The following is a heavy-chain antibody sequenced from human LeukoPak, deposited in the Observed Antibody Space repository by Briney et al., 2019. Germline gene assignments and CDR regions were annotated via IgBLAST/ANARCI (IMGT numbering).Heavy chain of an antibody. CDR3: AREYSRQPRFDP. Sequence: GGSLRLSCAASGFTFSSYAMHWVRQAPGKGLEWVAVISYDGSNKYYADSVKGRFTISRDNSKNTLYLQMNSLRAEDTAVYYCAREYSRQPRFDPWGQGTLVTVSS. J-gene: IGHJ5*02. CDR1: GFTFSSYA. CDR2: ISYDGSNK. V-gene: IGHV3-30-3*01. D-gene: IGHD6-13*01.